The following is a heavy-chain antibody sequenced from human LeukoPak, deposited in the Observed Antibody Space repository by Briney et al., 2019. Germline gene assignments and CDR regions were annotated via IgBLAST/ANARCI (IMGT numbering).Heavy chain of an antibody. Sequence: GGSLRLSCAASGFTFDDSYMSWIRQAPGKGLEWVSYITSYGGDIHYSDSTRGRFSISRDNAKNSLYLQMNSLRAEDTAVYYCVRTAAGVYRAYFDIWGQGILVTVSS. CDR1: GFTFDDSY. CDR2: ITSYGGDI. D-gene: IGHD3-9*01. J-gene: IGHJ4*02. CDR3: VRTAAGVYRAYFDI. V-gene: IGHV3-11*01.